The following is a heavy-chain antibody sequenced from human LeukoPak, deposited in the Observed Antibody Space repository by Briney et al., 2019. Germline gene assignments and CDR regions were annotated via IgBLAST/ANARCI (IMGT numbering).Heavy chain of an antibody. V-gene: IGHV4-61*01. Sequence: SETLSLTCAVSGYSISSGYYWSWIRQPPGKGLEWIGYIYYSGSTNYNPSLKSRVTISVDTSKNQFSLKLSSVTAADTAVYYCARDRGFWSGFHLNWFDPWGQGTLVTVSS. CDR1: GYSISSGYY. CDR3: ARDRGFWSGFHLNWFDP. J-gene: IGHJ5*02. D-gene: IGHD3-3*01. CDR2: IYYSGST.